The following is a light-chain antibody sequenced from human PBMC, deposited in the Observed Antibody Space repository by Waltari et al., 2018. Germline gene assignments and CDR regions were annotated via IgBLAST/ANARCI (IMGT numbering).Light chain of an antibody. CDR3: SSYTSSSTVV. CDR2: EVS. J-gene: IGLJ2*01. V-gene: IGLV2-14*01. CDR1: SSDGGGYNY. Sequence: QSARTQPASVSGSPGQSITISCTGTSSDGGGYNYVPWYQQHPGKAPKLMIYEVSNRPSGVSNRFSGSKSGNTASLTISGLQAEDEADYYCSSYTSSSTVVFGGGTKLTVL.